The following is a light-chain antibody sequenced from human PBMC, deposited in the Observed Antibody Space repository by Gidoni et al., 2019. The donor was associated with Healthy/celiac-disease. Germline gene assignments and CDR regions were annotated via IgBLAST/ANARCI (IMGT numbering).Light chain of an antibody. CDR3: QQYGT. CDR2: DAS. Sequence: DIQMTQSPSSLSASEGDRVTLTCQASQDISNYLHWYQQKPGKAPKLLIYDASSLETGVPARCSGSGSGTDFTFTISSLQPEDIATYYCQQYGTFGGGTKVEIK. CDR1: QDISNY. J-gene: IGKJ4*01. V-gene: IGKV1-33*01.